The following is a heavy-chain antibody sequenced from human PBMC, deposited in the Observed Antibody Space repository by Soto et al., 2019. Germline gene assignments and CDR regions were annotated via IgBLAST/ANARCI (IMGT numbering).Heavy chain of an antibody. Sequence: ASVKVSCKASGGTFSSYAISWVRQAPGQGLEWMGGIIPIFGTANYAQKFQGRVTITADESTRTAYMELSSLRSEDTAVYYCARTNCGGDCYAYYYYYGMDVWDQGTTVTVSS. J-gene: IGHJ6*02. CDR2: IIPIFGTA. CDR1: GGTFSSYA. V-gene: IGHV1-69*13. D-gene: IGHD2-21*02. CDR3: ARTNCGGDCYAYYYYYGMDV.